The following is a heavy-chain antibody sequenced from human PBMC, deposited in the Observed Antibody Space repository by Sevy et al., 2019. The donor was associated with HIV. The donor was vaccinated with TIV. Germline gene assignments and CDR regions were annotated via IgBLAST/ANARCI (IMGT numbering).Heavy chain of an antibody. CDR2: IKQDAGQK. CDR1: GFTFNKYW. CDR3: ARDDGNYYFHY. D-gene: IGHD1-7*01. V-gene: IGHV3-7*01. J-gene: IGHJ4*02. Sequence: GGSLRLSCAASGFTFNKYWMGWVRQAPGKGLEWVANIKQDAGQKYYVDSVKGRFTISRDNAKNSLYLQMNSLRAEDTAVYFCARDDGNYYFHYWGQGTLVTASS.